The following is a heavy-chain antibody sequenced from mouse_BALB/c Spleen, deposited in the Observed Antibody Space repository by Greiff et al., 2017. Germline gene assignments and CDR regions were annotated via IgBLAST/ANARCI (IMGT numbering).Heavy chain of an antibody. D-gene: IGHD2-2*01. J-gene: IGHJ2*01. CDR3: ARDRDGYDHYFDY. Sequence: EVKLVESGGGLVQPGGSLRLSCATSGFTFTDYYMSWVRQPPGKALEWLGFIRNKANGYTTEYSASVKGRFTISRDNSQSILYLQMNTLRAEDSATYYCARDRDGYDHYFDYWGQGTTLTVSS. CDR1: GFTFTDYY. V-gene: IGHV7-3*02. CDR2: IRNKANGYTT.